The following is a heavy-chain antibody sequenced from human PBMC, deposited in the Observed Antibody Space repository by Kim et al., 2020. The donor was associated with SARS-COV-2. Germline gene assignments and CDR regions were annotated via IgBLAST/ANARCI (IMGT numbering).Heavy chain of an antibody. CDR2: IRSKANSYAT. V-gene: IGHV3-73*01. CDR1: GFTFSGSA. CDR3: TRHSPLGYCSSTSCPYWYFDL. D-gene: IGHD2-2*01. Sequence: GGSLRLSCAASGFTFSGSAMHWVRQASGKGLEWVGRIRSKANSYATAYAASVKGRFTISRDDSKNTAYLQMNSLKTEDTAVYYCTRHSPLGYCSSTSCPYWYFDLWGRGTLVTVSS. J-gene: IGHJ2*01.